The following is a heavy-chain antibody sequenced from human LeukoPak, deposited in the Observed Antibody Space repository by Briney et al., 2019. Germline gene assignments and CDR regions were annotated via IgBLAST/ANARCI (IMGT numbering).Heavy chain of an antibody. Sequence: SETLSLTCSVSGGSIISNYWSWIRQSAGTGLEWIGRIYGSGITDYNPSLKSRVTMSLDTSRKQFSLRLTSVTAADTAVYYCARLKFYDSTGYSPGYYMDVWGKGTTVSVFS. CDR2: IYGSGIT. J-gene: IGHJ6*03. D-gene: IGHD3-22*01. CDR1: GGSIISNY. V-gene: IGHV4-4*07. CDR3: ARLKFYDSTGYSPGYYMDV.